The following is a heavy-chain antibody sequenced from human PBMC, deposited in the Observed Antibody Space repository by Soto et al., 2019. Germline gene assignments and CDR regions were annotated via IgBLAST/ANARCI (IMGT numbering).Heavy chain of an antibody. D-gene: IGHD3-16*02. CDR1: GFTFDDYA. Sequence: EVQLVESGGGLVQPGRSLRLSCAASGFTFDDYAMHWVRQAPGKGLEWVSGISWNSGSIGYADSVKGRFTISRDNAKNSLYLQMNSLRAEDTALYYCAKAYYDYIWGSYRYVGAFDIWGQGTMVTVSS. CDR3: AKAYYDYIWGSYRYVGAFDI. V-gene: IGHV3-9*01. J-gene: IGHJ3*02. CDR2: ISWNSGSI.